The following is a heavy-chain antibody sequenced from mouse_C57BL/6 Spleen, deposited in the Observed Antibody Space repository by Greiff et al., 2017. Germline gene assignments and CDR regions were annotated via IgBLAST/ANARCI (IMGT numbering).Heavy chain of an antibody. Sequence: EVQRVESGGGLVKPGGSLKLSCAASGFTFSDYGMHWVRQAPEQGLEWVAYISSGSSTIYYADTVKGRFTISRDNAKNTLFLQMTSLRYEDTAMYYCARDPIGYAMDYWGQGTSVTVSS. CDR2: ISSGSSTI. D-gene: IGHD2-14*01. CDR3: ARDPIGYAMDY. V-gene: IGHV5-17*01. CDR1: GFTFSDYG. J-gene: IGHJ4*01.